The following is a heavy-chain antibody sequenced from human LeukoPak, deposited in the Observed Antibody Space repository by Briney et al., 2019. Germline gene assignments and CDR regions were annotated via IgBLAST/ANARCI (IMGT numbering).Heavy chain of an antibody. CDR1: GFTFSNYA. V-gene: IGHV3-64D*09. J-gene: IGHJ3*02. D-gene: IGHD2-21*02. CDR3: VKVVTGGGAFDI. CDR2: ISSSGGST. Sequence: GGSLRLSCSASGFTFSNYAMHWVRQAPGKGLEYVSAISSSGGSTCYADSVKGRFTISRDNSKNTLYLQMSSLRAEDTAVYYCVKVVTGGGAFDIWGQGTMVTVSS.